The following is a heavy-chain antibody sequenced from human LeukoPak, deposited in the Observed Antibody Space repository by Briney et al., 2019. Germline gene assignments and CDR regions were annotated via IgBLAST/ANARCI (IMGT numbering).Heavy chain of an antibody. J-gene: IGHJ6*02. CDR1: GGSISSGDYY. CDR2: IHYSGST. V-gene: IGHV4-61*08. CDR3: ARGSYGSSLNYYGMDV. Sequence: SQTLSLTCTVSGGSISSGDYYWSWIRQPPGKGLEWIGYIHYSGSTKNNPSLKSRVTISVDTSKNQFSLKLSSVTAADTAVYYCARGSYGSSLNYYGMDVWGQGTTVTVSS. D-gene: IGHD5-18*01.